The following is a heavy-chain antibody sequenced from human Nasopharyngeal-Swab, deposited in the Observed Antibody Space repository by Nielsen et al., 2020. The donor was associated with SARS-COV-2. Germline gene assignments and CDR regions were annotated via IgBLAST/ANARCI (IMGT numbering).Heavy chain of an antibody. CDR1: GGPISSSSYY. CDR3: ARPVVRGYSPFFDY. D-gene: IGHD3-10*01. CDR2: IYYSGST. J-gene: IGHJ4*02. V-gene: IGHV4-39*01. Sequence: SETLSLTCTVSGGPISSSSYYWGWIRQHPGKGLEWIGSIYYSGSTYYNPSLKSRVTISVDTSKNQFSLKLSSVTAAATAVYYCARPVVRGYSPFFDYWGQGTLVTVSS.